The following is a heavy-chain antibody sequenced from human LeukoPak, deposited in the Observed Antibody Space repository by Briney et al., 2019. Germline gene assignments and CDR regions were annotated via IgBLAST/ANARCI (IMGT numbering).Heavy chain of an antibody. D-gene: IGHD5-18*01. J-gene: IGHJ6*03. CDR1: GGSISSSSYY. CDR2: IYYSGST. Sequence: SETLSLTCTVSGGSISSSSYYWGWIRQPPGKGLEWIGSIYYSGSTYYNPSLKSRVTISVDTSKNQFSLKLSSVTAADTAVYYCARGGYSYGDYYYYMDVWGKGTTVTISS. V-gene: IGHV4-39*01. CDR3: ARGGYSYGDYYYYMDV.